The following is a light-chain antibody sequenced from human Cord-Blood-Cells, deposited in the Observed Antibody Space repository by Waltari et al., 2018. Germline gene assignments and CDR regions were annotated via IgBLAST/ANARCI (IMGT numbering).Light chain of an antibody. J-gene: IGLJ2*01. CDR3: SSYTSSSTVV. V-gene: IGLV2-14*01. CDR1: SSDVGGYNY. CDR2: DVS. Sequence: QSALTQPASVSGSPGQSITISCTGTSSDVGGYNYVSWYQQHPGKAPKLMIYDVSNRPSVVSNRFSGSKSGNTASLTISGLQAEDEADYYCSSYTSSSTVVFGGGTNLTVL.